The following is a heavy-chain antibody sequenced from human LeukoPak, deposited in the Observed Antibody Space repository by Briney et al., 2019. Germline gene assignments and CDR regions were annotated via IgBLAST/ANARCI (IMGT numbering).Heavy chain of an antibody. CDR2: IWYDGSNK. CDR3: AKDRRWLQSPLDY. J-gene: IGHJ4*02. CDR1: GFTFSSYG. D-gene: IGHD5-24*01. V-gene: IGHV3-33*06. Sequence: GGSLRLSCAASGFTFSSYGMHWVRQAPGKGLEWVAVIWYDGSNKYYADSVKGRFTISRDNSKNPLYLQMNSLRAEDTAVYYCAKDRRWLQSPLDYWGQGTLVTVSS.